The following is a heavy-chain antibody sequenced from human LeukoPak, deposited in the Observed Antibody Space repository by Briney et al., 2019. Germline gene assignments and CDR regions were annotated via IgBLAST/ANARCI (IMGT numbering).Heavy chain of an antibody. D-gene: IGHD3-22*01. CDR3: ARDSYYYDSSGSPNPEYFQH. Sequence: PGGSLRLSCAASGFIVSSNYMSWVRQAPGKGLEWVSVIYNGGSTYYADSVKGRFTISRENSKNTLYLQMNSLRAEDTAVYYCARDSYYYDSSGSPNPEYFQHWGQGTLVTVSS. V-gene: IGHV3-53*01. CDR2: IYNGGST. CDR1: GFIVSSNY. J-gene: IGHJ1*01.